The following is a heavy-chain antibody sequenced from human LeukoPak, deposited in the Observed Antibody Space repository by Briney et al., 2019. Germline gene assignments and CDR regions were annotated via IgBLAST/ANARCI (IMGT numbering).Heavy chain of an antibody. CDR1: GGSISSYY. V-gene: IGHV4-59*01. Sequence: SETLSLTCTVSGGSISSYYWSWIRQPPGKGLEWIGYIYYSGSTNYNPSLKSRVTISVDTSKNQFSLKLSSVTAADTAVYYCARDPPGERNYWGQGTLVTVSS. CDR2: IYYSGST. D-gene: IGHD2-21*01. J-gene: IGHJ4*02. CDR3: ARDPPGERNY.